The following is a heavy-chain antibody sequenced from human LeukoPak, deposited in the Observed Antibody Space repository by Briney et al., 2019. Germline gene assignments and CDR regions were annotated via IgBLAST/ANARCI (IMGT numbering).Heavy chain of an antibody. CDR3: ARSLYDILTGFYYYYGMDV. V-gene: IGHV6-1*01. J-gene: IGHJ6*02. D-gene: IGHD3-9*01. Sequence: SQTLSLTCAISGDSFSSNSAAWNWIRQSPSRRLEWLGRTYYRSKWYNDYAVSVKSRITINPDTSKNQFSLQLTSVTPADTAVYYCARSLYDILTGFYYYYGMDVWGQGTTVTVSS. CDR2: TYYRSKWYN. CDR1: GDSFSSNSAA.